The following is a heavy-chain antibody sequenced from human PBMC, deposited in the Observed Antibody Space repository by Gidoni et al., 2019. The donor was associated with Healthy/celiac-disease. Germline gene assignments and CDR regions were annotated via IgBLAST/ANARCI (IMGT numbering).Heavy chain of an antibody. V-gene: IGHV4-39*01. CDR3: ARRAPLRYFDWYGFDP. CDR1: GGSISSSSYY. Sequence: QLQLQESGPGLVKPSETLSLTCTVSGGSISSSSYYWGWIRQPPGKGLEWIGSIYYSGSTYYNPSLKSRVTISVDTSKNQFSLKLSSVTAADTAVYYCARRAPLRYFDWYGFDPWGQGTLVTVSS. D-gene: IGHD3-9*01. CDR2: IYYSGST. J-gene: IGHJ5*02.